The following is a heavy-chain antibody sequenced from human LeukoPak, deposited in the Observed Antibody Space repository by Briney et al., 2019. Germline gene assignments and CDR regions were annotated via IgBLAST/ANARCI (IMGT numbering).Heavy chain of an antibody. Sequence: GGSLRLSCAASGFTFSDYYMSWIRQAPGKGLEWVSYISSSGSTIYYADSVKGRFTISRDNAKNSLYLQMNSLRAEDTAVYYCARAKRNYDYVWGSYRTSPGEPNLIDYWGQGTLVTVSS. V-gene: IGHV3-11*01. CDR2: ISSSGSTI. J-gene: IGHJ4*02. CDR1: GFTFSDYY. D-gene: IGHD3-16*02. CDR3: ARAKRNYDYVWGSYRTSPGEPNLIDY.